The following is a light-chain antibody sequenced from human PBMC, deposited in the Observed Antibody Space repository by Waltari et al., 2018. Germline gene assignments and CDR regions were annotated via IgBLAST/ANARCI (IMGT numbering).Light chain of an antibody. Sequence: EIVMTQSPATLSVSPGERATLSCRASQSVRSNLAWYQQKHGQAPRLLIYGASTRATGIPARFSGSGSGTDFTLTISSLQSEDFAVYYCQQYNNWPPVFTFGPGTKVDIK. J-gene: IGKJ3*01. CDR2: GAS. CDR3: QQYNNWPPVFT. V-gene: IGKV3-15*01. CDR1: QSVRSN.